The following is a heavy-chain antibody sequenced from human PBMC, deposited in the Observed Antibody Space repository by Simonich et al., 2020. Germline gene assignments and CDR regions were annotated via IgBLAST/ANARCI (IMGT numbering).Heavy chain of an antibody. J-gene: IGHJ6*03. CDR2: INPNSGGT. CDR1: GYTFTGYY. D-gene: IGHD7-27*01. V-gene: IGHV1-2*02. Sequence: QVQLVQSGAEVKKPGASVKVSCKASGYTFTGYYMHWVLQAPGQGLGWRGWINPNSGGTNYAQKFQGRGTRTRDTSISTAYMELSRLRSDDTAVYYCARGALTGDYYYMDVWGKGTTVTVSS. CDR3: ARGALTGDYYYMDV.